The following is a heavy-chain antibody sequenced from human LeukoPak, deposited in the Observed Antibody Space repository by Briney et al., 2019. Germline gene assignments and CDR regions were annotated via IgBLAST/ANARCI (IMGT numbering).Heavy chain of an antibody. CDR3: ASLYSSGWADY. CDR1: GGSFTGHY. D-gene: IGHD6-19*01. CDR2: VNAGGDT. J-gene: IGHJ4*02. Sequence: SETLSLTCAVYGGSFTGHYWTWIRQPPGKGLEWIGEVNAGGDTYYNPSLKSRVTISVDTSKNQFSLKLSSVTAADTAVYYCASLYSSGWADYWGQGTLVTVSS. V-gene: IGHV4-34*01.